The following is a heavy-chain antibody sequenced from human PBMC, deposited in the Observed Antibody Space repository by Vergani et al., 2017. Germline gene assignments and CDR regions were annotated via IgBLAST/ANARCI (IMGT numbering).Heavy chain of an antibody. CDR1: GFTFSSYA. CDR3: AKFPYYYDSSGYPVDY. D-gene: IGHD3-22*01. CDR2: ISGSGGST. J-gene: IGHJ4*02. Sequence: EVQLLESGGGLVQPGGSLRLSCAASGFTFSSYAMSWVRQAAGKGLEWVSAISGSGGSTYYADSVKGRFTISRDNSKNTLYLQMNSLRAEDTAVYYCAKFPYYYDSSGYPVDYWGQGTLVTVSS. V-gene: IGHV3-23*01.